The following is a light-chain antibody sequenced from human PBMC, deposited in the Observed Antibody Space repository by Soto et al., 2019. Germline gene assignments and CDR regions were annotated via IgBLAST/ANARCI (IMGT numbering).Light chain of an antibody. Sequence: ELVLTQSPATLSLSPGERATLSCRASQSVSSYLAWYQQKPGQAPRLLIYDASNRATGIPARFSGSGSGTAFTLTISSLEPEGFAVYYCQHRSNWLTFGGGTKVEIK. V-gene: IGKV3-11*01. J-gene: IGKJ4*01. CDR3: QHRSNWLT. CDR2: DAS. CDR1: QSVSSY.